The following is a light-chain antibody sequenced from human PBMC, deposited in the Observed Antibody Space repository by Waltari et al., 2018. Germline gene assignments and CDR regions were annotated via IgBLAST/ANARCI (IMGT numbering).Light chain of an antibody. J-gene: IGLJ2*01. CDR1: RSNIRNNA. CDR3: AVWDDSLNGVV. Sequence: QSVLTQPPSVSEAPRQRVTISCSGSRSNIRNNAVSWYQQLPGKAPKLLISYDDLLPSVVSYLFSGSKSGTSASLAISGLQSDDEADYYCAVWDDSLNGVVFGVGTKLTVL. CDR2: YDD. V-gene: IGLV1-36*01.